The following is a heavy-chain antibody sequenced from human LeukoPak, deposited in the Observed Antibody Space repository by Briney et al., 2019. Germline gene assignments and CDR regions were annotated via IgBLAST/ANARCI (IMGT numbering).Heavy chain of an antibody. CDR2: ISSSSSTI. CDR3: ARASGLYYGSGSYLQYFQH. J-gene: IGHJ1*01. CDR1: GFTFSSYS. V-gene: IGHV3-48*04. Sequence: GGSLRLSCAASGFTFSSYSMNWVRQAPGKGLEWVSYISSSSSTIYYADSVKGRFTISRDNAKNSLYLQMNSLRAEDTAVYYCARASGLYYGSGSYLQYFQHWGQGTLVTVSS. D-gene: IGHD3-10*01.